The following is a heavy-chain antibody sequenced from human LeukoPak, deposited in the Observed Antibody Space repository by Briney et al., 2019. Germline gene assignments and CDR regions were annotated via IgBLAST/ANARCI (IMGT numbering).Heavy chain of an antibody. CDR1: GYTFIGYY. CDR2: INPDSGGT. CDR3: ARDLGGVAVAAHFDY. V-gene: IGHV1-2*02. Sequence: ASVKVSCKASGYTFIGYYIHWVRQAPGQGLEWMGWINPDSGGTNYAQKSQGRVTVTRDTSISTAYMELSRLRSDDTAGYYCARDLGGVAVAAHFDYWGQGTLVTVSS. J-gene: IGHJ4*02. D-gene: IGHD6-19*01.